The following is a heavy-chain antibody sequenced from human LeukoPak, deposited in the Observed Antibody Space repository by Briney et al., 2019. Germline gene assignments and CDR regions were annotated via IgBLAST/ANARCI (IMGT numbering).Heavy chain of an antibody. Sequence: PGGSLRLSCAASGFTFSSYSMNWVRQAPGKGLEWVSPISSSSSYIYYADSVKGRFTISRDSAKNSLYLQMNSLRAEDTAVYYCARDLPLYYDILTGRDYWGQGTLVTVSS. CDR3: ARDLPLYYDILTGRDY. D-gene: IGHD3-9*01. J-gene: IGHJ4*02. CDR2: ISSSSSYI. V-gene: IGHV3-21*01. CDR1: GFTFSSYS.